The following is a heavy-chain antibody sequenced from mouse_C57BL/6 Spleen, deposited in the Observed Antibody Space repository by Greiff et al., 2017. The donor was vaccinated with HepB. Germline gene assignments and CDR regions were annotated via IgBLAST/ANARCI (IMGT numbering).Heavy chain of an antibody. CDR1: GFTFSSYA. J-gene: IGHJ3*01. Sequence: EVKVIESGEGLVKPGGSLKLSCAASGFTFSSYAMSWVRQTPEKRLEWVAYISSGGDYFYYADTVKGRFTISRDNARNTLYLQMSSLKSEDTAMYYCTRDWGGNSLFAYWGQGTLVTVSA. CDR2: ISSGGDYF. V-gene: IGHV5-9-1*02. D-gene: IGHD2-1*01. CDR3: TRDWGGNSLFAY.